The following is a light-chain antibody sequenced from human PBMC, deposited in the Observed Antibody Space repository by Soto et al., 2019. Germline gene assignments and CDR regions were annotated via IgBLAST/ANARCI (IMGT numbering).Light chain of an antibody. Sequence: EIVMTQSPASLSVSPGERVTLSCRASQSISSNLAWYQQKPGQAPRLLIYDASTRATGIPARFSGSGSGTEFTLTLSSLQSEDFAVYYCQQCNNWQCSFGPGTRVDVK. CDR3: QQCNNWQCS. J-gene: IGKJ3*01. CDR1: QSISSN. V-gene: IGKV3-15*01. CDR2: DAS.